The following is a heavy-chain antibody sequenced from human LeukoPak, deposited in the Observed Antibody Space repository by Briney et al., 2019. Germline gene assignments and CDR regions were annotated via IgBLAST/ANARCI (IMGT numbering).Heavy chain of an antibody. V-gene: IGHV4-30-2*01. CDR2: IYHSGST. Sequence: SETLSLTCTVSGGSISSGGYYWSWIRQPPGKGLEWIGYIYHSGSTYYNPSLKSRVTISVDRSKNQFSLKLSSVTAADTAVYYCARFPYSSRTKDWFDPWGQGTLVTVSS. CDR1: GGSISSGGYY. CDR3: ARFPYSSRTKDWFDP. J-gene: IGHJ5*02. D-gene: IGHD6-13*01.